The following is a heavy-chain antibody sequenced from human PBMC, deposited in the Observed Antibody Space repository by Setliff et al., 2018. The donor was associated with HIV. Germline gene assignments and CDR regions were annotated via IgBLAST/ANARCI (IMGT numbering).Heavy chain of an antibody. CDR1: GDSIRSNFNY. V-gene: IGHV4-39*07. CDR3: ARGGGFWSGQLDY. D-gene: IGHD3-3*01. Sequence: SETLSLTCTVSGDSIRSNFNYWGWIRQPPGKGLEWIGEINQSGISNFNPSLKSRVTMPIDTPKNQFSLKLSSVTAADTAVYFCARGGGFWSGQLDYWGQGTLVTVSS. CDR2: INQSGIS. J-gene: IGHJ4*02.